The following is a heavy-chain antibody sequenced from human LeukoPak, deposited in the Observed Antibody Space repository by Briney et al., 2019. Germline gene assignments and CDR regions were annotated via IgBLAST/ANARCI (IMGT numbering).Heavy chain of an antibody. V-gene: IGHV4-59*01. CDR3: ARSIVVIPAVMEEGFDY. D-gene: IGHD2-2*01. CDR1: GGSISSYY. J-gene: IGHJ4*02. CDR2: IYYSGST. Sequence: SETLSLTCTVSGGSISSYYWSWIRQPPGKGLEWIGYIYYSGSTNYNPSLKSRITISVDTSKNQFSLKLSSVTAADTAVYYCARSIVVIPAVMEEGFDYWGQGTLVTVSS.